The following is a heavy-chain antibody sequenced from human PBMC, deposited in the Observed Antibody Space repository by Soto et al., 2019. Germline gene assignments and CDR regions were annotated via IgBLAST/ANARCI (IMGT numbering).Heavy chain of an antibody. CDR2: IFYSGST. V-gene: IGHV4-59*02. CDR3: ARVFPSYCGGDCSYFDS. D-gene: IGHD2-21*02. J-gene: IGHJ4*02. CDR1: GGSVNSYY. Sequence: LSLTCTVSGGSVNSYYWSWIRQPPGKGLEWIGYIFYSGSTKSNPSLKSRVTMSVDMSKNQFSLRLTSVTAADTAVYYCARVFPSYCGGDCSYFDSWGQGTLVTVSS.